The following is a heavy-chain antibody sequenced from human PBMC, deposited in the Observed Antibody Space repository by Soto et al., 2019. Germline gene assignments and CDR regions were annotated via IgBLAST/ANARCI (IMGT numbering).Heavy chain of an antibody. Sequence: SETLSLTCAVYGGSFGGYYWSWIRQPPGKGLEWIGEINHSGSTNYNPSLKSRVTISVDTSKNQFSLKLSSVTAADTAVYYCARGDMVYESADGAWFDPWGQGTLVTVSS. CDR1: GGSFGGYY. D-gene: IGHD2-8*01. CDR2: INHSGST. J-gene: IGHJ5*02. CDR3: ARGDMVYESADGAWFDP. V-gene: IGHV4-34*01.